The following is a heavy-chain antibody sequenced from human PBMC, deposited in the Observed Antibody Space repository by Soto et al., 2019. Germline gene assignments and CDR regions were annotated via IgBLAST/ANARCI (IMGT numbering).Heavy chain of an antibody. CDR2: ISPGSRYP. V-gene: IGHV3-11*06. CDR3: VRGGGGGLFDP. D-gene: IGHD2-15*01. CDR1: GFTFGDSY. J-gene: IGHJ5*02. Sequence: GGSLRLSCAGPGFTFGDSYMSWIRQAPGKGLEWLSYISPGSRYPAYADSVKGRFTISRDNAKRSLYLQMMSLTAEDTAIYYYVRGGGGGLFDPWGQGTMVTVSS.